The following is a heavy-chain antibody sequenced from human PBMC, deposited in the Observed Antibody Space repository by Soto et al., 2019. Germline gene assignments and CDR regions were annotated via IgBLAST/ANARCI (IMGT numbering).Heavy chain of an antibody. D-gene: IGHD5-18*01. Sequence: PWGYLGLSCAASGFTFSEHCMAWVRQSPGKGLEIVAHTSGSGSSEDYGDSVKGRLSIFRENSKNLLFLQMFFLRADDTAVYYCATQLSFVSIGPLYYPMHVLRQGLPVTVFS. CDR1: GFTFSEHC. J-gene: IGHJ6*02. CDR3: ATQLSFVSIGPLYYPMHV. CDR2: TSGSGSSE. V-gene: IGHV3-11*01.